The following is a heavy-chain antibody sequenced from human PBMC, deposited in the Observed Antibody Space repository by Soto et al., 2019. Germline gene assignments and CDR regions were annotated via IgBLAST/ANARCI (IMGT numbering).Heavy chain of an antibody. D-gene: IGHD2-21*01. CDR2: IDDSGDNT. CDR3: AKTISAYFWAGDS. Sequence: GGSLRLSCAASGFTFNNYAITWVRQPPGKGLEWVSTIDDSGDNTYYADSVRGRFTISRDNSRSTLYLQMNSLRAEDTALYYCAKTISAYFWAGDSWGRGTLVTVSS. V-gene: IGHV3-23*01. CDR1: GFTFNNYA. J-gene: IGHJ4*02.